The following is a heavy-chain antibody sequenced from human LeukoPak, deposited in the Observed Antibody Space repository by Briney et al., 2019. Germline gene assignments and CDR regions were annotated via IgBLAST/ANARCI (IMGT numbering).Heavy chain of an antibody. V-gene: IGHV4-59*11. J-gene: IGHJ5*02. CDR3: GRGWHYFDP. CDR2: ISDSGST. Sequence: PSETLSLTCVVSGGSISGHYWSWIRQPPGEGLEWIGFISDSGSTTYNPSLESRVTILVDTSKNQFSLKLRSVTAADTAVYFCGRGWHYFDPWGQGTLVIVSS. D-gene: IGHD1-7*01. CDR1: GGSISGHY.